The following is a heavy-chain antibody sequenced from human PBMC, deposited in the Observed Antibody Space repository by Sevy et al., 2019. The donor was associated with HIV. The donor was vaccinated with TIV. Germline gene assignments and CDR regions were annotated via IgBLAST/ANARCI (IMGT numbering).Heavy chain of an antibody. V-gene: IGHV4-30-4*01. D-gene: IGHD1-1*01. Sequence: SETLSLTCTVSGDSISSGDYYWSWIRQPPGRGLEWIGYIYFSGSTYYNPSLKSRVTMSVDTSKNQFSLKLSSVTAADTAVYYCARGLQLRVYYFDYWGRRTLVTVSS. CDR2: IYFSGST. CDR1: GDSISSGDYY. CDR3: ARGLQLRVYYFDY. J-gene: IGHJ4*02.